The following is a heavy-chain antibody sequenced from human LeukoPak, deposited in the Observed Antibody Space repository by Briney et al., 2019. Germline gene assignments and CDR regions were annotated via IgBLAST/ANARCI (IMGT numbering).Heavy chain of an antibody. D-gene: IGHD5-18*01. CDR3: AKGNGYSYGRYYFDY. CDR1: GFTFSSYA. J-gene: IGHJ4*02. V-gene: IGHV3-23*01. Sequence: PGGSLRLSCAASGFTFSSYAIGWLRQAPGKGLVWVSAINACGGNSYYAASVKGRFTISRDNSKNTLYLQVNSLRAEDTAVYYCAKGNGYSYGRYYFDYWGQGTLVTVSS. CDR2: INACGGNS.